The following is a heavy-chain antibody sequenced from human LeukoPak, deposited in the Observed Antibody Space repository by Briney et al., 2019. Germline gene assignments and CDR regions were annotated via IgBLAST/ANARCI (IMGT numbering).Heavy chain of an antibody. V-gene: IGHV3-74*03. Sequence: SGGSLRLSCAASGFTFSSYWMHWVRQAPGKGLVWVSRITSDGRSTTYADSVKGRFTISRDNAKNTLYLQMNSLSAEDTAVYYCARSDDFDYWGQGTLVTVSS. CDR1: GFTFSSYW. D-gene: IGHD3-16*01. CDR2: ITSDGRST. J-gene: IGHJ4*02. CDR3: ARSDDFDY.